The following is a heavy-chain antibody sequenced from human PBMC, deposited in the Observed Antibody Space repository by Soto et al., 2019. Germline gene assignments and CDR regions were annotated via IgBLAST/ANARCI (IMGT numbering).Heavy chain of an antibody. Sequence: QVQLVESGGGVVQPGRSLRLSCAASGFTFSSYGMHWVRQAPGKGLEWVAVIWYDGSNKYYADSVKGRFTISRDNSKNPLYLQMNSLRAEDTAVYYCARVIGRVVVAATDGMDVWGQGTTVTVSS. D-gene: IGHD2-15*01. CDR1: GFTFSSYG. V-gene: IGHV3-33*01. CDR3: ARVIGRVVVAATDGMDV. J-gene: IGHJ6*02. CDR2: IWYDGSNK.